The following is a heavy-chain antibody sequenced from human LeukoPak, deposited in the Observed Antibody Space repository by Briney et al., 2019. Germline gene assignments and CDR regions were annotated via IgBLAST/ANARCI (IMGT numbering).Heavy chain of an antibody. CDR1: EFTLSIYW. V-gene: IGHV3-7*03. D-gene: IGHD1-1*01. J-gene: IGHJ4*02. CDR3: ARSNEIGTVDF. Sequence: GALRLSCAASEFTLSIYWMSWVRQAPGKGLEWVANINRGGGETYYVDSVRGRFTVSRDNAKNSCYLQMNSLRAEDTAVYYCARSNEIGTVDFWGQGTLVTVSS. CDR2: INRGGGET.